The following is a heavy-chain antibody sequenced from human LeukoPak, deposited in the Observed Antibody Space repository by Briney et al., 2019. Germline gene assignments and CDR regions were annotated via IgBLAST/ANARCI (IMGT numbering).Heavy chain of an antibody. CDR2: ISGSGGST. CDR1: GFTFSSYA. V-gene: IGHV3-23*01. J-gene: IGHJ4*02. D-gene: IGHD3-10*01. CDR3: ATSSGSYDGGYYFDY. Sequence: PGGSLRLSCAASGFTFSSYAMSWVRQAPGKGLEWVSAISGSGGSTYYADSVKGRFTISRDNSKNTLYLQMNSLRAEDTAVYYGATSSGSYDGGYYFDYWGQGTLVTVSS.